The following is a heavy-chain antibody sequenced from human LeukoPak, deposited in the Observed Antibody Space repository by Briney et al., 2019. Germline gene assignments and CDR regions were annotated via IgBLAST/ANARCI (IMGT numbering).Heavy chain of an antibody. Sequence: GGSLRLSCAASGFTFSSYSMNWVRQAPGKGLERVSSISSVSSYIYYADSVKGRFSISRDNAKNSLYLQMNSLRAEDTAVYYCARDPCGGSCYYGDWFDPWGQGTLVTVSS. V-gene: IGHV3-21*01. CDR2: ISSVSSYI. CDR3: ARDPCGGSCYYGDWFDP. J-gene: IGHJ5*02. D-gene: IGHD2-15*01. CDR1: GFTFSSYS.